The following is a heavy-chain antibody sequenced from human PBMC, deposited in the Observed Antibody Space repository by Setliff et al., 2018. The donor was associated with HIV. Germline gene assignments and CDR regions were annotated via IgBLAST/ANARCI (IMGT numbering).Heavy chain of an antibody. CDR1: GYSISSGYY. CDR3: ARGFGAPYLFSGYMDV. Sequence: SETLSLTCAVSGYSISSGYYWGWIRQPPGKGLEWSGSIYHSGSTHYNPSLKSRVTISVDTSKNQFSLKLRSVTAADTAVYFWARGFGAPYLFSGYMDVWGKGTTVTVSS. CDR2: IYHSGST. V-gene: IGHV4-38-2*01. J-gene: IGHJ6*03. D-gene: IGHD1-26*01.